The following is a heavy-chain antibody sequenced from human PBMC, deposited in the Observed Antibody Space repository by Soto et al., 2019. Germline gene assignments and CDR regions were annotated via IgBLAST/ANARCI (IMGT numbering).Heavy chain of an antibody. V-gene: IGHV4-31*03. D-gene: IGHD3-10*01. CDR2: IYYSGST. CDR3: ARDSPQGGSFDP. Sequence: QVQLQESGPGLVKPSQTLSLTCTVSGGSISRGGYYWSWIRQHPGKGLEWIGYIYYSGSTYYNPSLKSRVTIAVDTSKNQFPLKLSSVTAADTAVYYCARDSPQGGSFDPWGQGTLVTVSS. CDR1: GGSISRGGYY. J-gene: IGHJ5*02.